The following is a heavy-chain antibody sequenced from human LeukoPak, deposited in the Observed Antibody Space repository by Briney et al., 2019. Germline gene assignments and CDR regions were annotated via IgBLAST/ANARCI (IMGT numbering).Heavy chain of an antibody. CDR3: ARAFHNWNGINWFDP. Sequence: SETLSLTCSVSGGSISSSHYYWNWVRQPAGKGLEWIGRISSSGSTTYSPSLQSRVTISVDTSKNQFSLKLSSVTAADTAVYYCARAFHNWNGINWFDPWGQGTLVTVSS. CDR1: GGSISSSHYY. V-gene: IGHV4-61*10. D-gene: IGHD1-20*01. CDR2: ISSSGST. J-gene: IGHJ5*02.